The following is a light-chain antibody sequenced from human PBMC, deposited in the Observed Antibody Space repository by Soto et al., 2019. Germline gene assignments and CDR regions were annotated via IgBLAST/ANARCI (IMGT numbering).Light chain of an antibody. CDR2: DVN. J-gene: IGLJ3*02. CDR3: NSYTSSGTVV. V-gene: IGLV2-14*03. CDR1: SSDVGGHNY. Sequence: QSALTQPASVSGAPGQSITISCTGGSSDVGGHNYVSWYQHNPDKAPKLLIYDVNNRPSGVSNRFSGSKSGNKASLTISGLQAEDEADYYCNSYTSSGTVVFGGGTKLTVL.